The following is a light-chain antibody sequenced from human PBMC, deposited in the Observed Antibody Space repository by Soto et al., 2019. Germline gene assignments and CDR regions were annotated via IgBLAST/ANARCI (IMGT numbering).Light chain of an antibody. CDR1: QSVSSSY. Sequence: EIELTQSPGTLSLSPGERATLSCRASQSVSSSYLAWYQQKPGQAPRLLIYGASSRATGIPDRFSGSGSGTDFNLTISRLEPEDFAVYYCQQYGSSPLFTFGQGTKLEIK. J-gene: IGKJ2*01. V-gene: IGKV3-20*01. CDR2: GAS. CDR3: QQYGSSPLFT.